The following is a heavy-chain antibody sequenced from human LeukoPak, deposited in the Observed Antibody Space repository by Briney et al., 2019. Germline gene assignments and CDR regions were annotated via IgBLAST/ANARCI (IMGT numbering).Heavy chain of an antibody. Sequence: GGSLRLSCAASGFTFSSYSMNWVRQAPGKGLEWVSYISSSSSTIYHADSVKGRFTISRDNAKNSLYLQMNSLRAEDTAVYYCARENGEYYMDVWGKGTTVTVSS. CDR2: ISSSSSTI. J-gene: IGHJ6*03. D-gene: IGHD7-27*01. CDR3: ARENGEYYMDV. CDR1: GFTFSSYS. V-gene: IGHV3-48*04.